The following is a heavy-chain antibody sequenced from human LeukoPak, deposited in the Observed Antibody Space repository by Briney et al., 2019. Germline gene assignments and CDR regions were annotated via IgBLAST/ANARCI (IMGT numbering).Heavy chain of an antibody. Sequence: GGSLRLSCAASGFTFRNYAMSWIRQAPGKGLEWVSYISSSSSYTNYADSVKGRFTISRDNAKNSLYLQMNSLRAEDTAVYYCARVLSYDSSGYYYGLDYWGQGTLVTVSS. J-gene: IGHJ4*02. D-gene: IGHD3-22*01. CDR2: ISSSSSYT. V-gene: IGHV3-11*06. CDR1: GFTFRNYA. CDR3: ARVLSYDSSGYYYGLDY.